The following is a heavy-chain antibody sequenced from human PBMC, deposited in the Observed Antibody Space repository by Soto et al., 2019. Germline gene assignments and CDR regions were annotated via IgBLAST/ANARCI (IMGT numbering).Heavy chain of an antibody. Sequence: QVQLVESGGGVVQPGRSLRLSCAASGFTFSSYGMHWVRQAPGKGLEWVAVISYDGSNKCYADSVKGRFTISRDNSKNTLYLQMNSLRAEDTAVYYCAKDLSRQQLVYYYYYGMDVWGQGTTVTVSS. D-gene: IGHD6-13*01. V-gene: IGHV3-30*18. CDR2: ISYDGSNK. J-gene: IGHJ6*02. CDR3: AKDLSRQQLVYYYYYGMDV. CDR1: GFTFSSYG.